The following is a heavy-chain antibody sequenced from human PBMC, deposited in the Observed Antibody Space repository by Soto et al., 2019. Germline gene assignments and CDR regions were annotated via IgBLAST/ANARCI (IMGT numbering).Heavy chain of an antibody. D-gene: IGHD3-22*01. CDR1: GFTFSNYA. V-gene: IGHV3-23*01. Sequence: EVQLLESGGGLVQPGGSLRLSCAASGFTFSNYAMSWVRQAPGKGLEWVSGIGGSGGDTYYADSVKCRFTISRDNSKNTLYLQMNRLRAEDTAIYYCASRRFYDSRGYYYYYLDDWGQGTLVTVSS. CDR3: ASRRFYDSRGYYYYYLDD. CDR2: IGGSGGDT. J-gene: IGHJ4*02.